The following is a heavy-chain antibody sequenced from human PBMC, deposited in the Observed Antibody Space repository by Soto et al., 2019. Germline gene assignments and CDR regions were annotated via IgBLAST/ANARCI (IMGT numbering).Heavy chain of an antibody. CDR3: ARDYSSSANDAFDI. Sequence: GGSLRLSCAASGFTFSSYAMHWVRQAPGKGLEWVAVISYDGSNKYYADSVKGRFTISRDNSKNTLYLQMNSLRAEDTAVYCCARDYSSSANDAFDIWGQGTMVTVSS. CDR2: ISYDGSNK. V-gene: IGHV3-30-3*01. J-gene: IGHJ3*02. D-gene: IGHD6-6*01. CDR1: GFTFSSYA.